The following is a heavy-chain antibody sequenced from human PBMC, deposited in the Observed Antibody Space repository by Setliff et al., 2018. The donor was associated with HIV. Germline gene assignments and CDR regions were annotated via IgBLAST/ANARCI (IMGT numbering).Heavy chain of an antibody. J-gene: IGHJ3*02. CDR2: INRNGNT. CDR3: ARAPNRIGNMVRGVSRAYDI. D-gene: IGHD3-10*01. CDR1: GGSFSGHY. Sequence: PSETLSLTCAVYGGSFSGHYWSWIRQPPGKGLEWIGEINRNGNTNYNPSLKSRVTISVDTSKNQFSLKLSSATAADTGLYFCARAPNRIGNMVRGVSRAYDIWGQGTMVTVSS. V-gene: IGHV4-34*01.